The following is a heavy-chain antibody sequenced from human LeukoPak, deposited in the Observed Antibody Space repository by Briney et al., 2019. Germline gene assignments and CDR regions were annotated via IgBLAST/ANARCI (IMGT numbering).Heavy chain of an antibody. D-gene: IGHD4-17*01. CDR1: GYTFTSYY. CDR2: INPSGGST. J-gene: IGHJ5*02. Sequence: GASVKVSCKASGYTFTSYYMHWVRQAPGQGPEWMGIINPSGGSTSYAQKFQGRVTMTRDTSTSTVYMELSSLRSEDTAVYYCARDSMTTVTTPPNWFDPWGQGTLVTVSS. V-gene: IGHV1-46*01. CDR3: ARDSMTTVTTPPNWFDP.